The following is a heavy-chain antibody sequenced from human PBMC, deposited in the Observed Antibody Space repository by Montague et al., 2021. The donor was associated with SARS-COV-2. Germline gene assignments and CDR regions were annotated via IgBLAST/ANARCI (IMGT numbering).Heavy chain of an antibody. CDR2: INQDETAK. D-gene: IGHD3/OR15-3a*01. CDR3: ARSPRGSGTGWLDY. J-gene: IGHJ4*02. Sequence: SLSLSCAASGFTSGDYQMTWVRQAPGKGLQWVANINQDETAKTYLDSVKGRFTISRDNAKNSLILQMNSLKDEDTAVYYCARSPRGSGTGWLDYWGQGSQVTVSS. V-gene: IGHV3-7*01. CDR1: GFTSGDYQ.